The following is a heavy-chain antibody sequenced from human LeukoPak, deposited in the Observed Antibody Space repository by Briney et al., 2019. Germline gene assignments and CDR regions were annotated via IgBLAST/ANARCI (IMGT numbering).Heavy chain of an antibody. V-gene: IGHV1-24*01. CDR2: FDPEDGET. J-gene: IGHJ6*02. D-gene: IGHD6-6*01. CDR3: AVGPPPNLKQYSSSLLYYYYGMDV. Sequence: ASVDDSCKVSGYTLTELSMHWVRQAPGKGLEWMGGFDPEDGETIYARKFQGRVAMTEDTSTDTAYMELSSLRSEDTAVYYCAVGPPPNLKQYSSSLLYYYYGMDVWGQGTTVTVSS. CDR1: GYTLTELS.